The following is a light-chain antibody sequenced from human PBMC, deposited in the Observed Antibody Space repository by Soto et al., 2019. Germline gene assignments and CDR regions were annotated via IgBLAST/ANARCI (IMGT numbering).Light chain of an antibody. CDR2: GAS. V-gene: IGKV3-20*01. Sequence: EIVMTQSPATLSVSPGEGVTLSCRASQSVSSSFLAWYQQKAGQAPRLLIYGASRRATGIPDRFSGSGSGTDFTLTISRLEPEDFAVYYCQQYVSSPWAFGQGTKVDIK. CDR1: QSVSSSF. J-gene: IGKJ1*01. CDR3: QQYVSSPWA.